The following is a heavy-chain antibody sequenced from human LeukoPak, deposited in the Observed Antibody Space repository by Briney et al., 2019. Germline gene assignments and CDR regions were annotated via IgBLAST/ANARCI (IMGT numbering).Heavy chain of an antibody. J-gene: IGHJ4*02. Sequence: PGRSLRLSCAASGFTFSSYAMHWVRQAPGKGLEWVAVISYDGSNKYYADSVKGRFTISRDNSKNTLYLQMSSLRAEDTAVYYCARDGTYYDFWSGYLPLDYWGQGTLVTVSS. CDR3: ARDGTYYDFWSGYLPLDY. CDR1: GFTFSSYA. V-gene: IGHV3-30-3*01. D-gene: IGHD3-3*01. CDR2: ISYDGSNK.